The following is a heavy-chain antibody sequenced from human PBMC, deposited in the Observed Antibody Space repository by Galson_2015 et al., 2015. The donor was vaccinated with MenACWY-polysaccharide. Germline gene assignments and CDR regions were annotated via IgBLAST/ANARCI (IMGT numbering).Heavy chain of an antibody. CDR2: ISGSGGDT. Sequence: SLRLSCAASGFTFSSYAMTWVRQAPGKGLEWVSVISGSGGDTFYADSVKGRFTISRDSFKNTLYLQMNSLRADDTAMYYCAKANYNSGTFLYGMDVWGLGTTVIVSS. D-gene: IGHD3-10*01. CDR3: AKANYNSGTFLYGMDV. J-gene: IGHJ6*02. V-gene: IGHV3-23*01. CDR1: GFTFSSYA.